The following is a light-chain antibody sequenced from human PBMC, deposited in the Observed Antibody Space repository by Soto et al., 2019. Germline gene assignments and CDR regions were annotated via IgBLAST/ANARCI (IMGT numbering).Light chain of an antibody. J-gene: IGLJ1*01. CDR1: SSDVGGYNY. V-gene: IGLV1-44*01. Sequence: QSALSQPPSASGSPGQSVAISCTVTSSDVGGYNYVSWYQQLPGTAPKLLIYTSNQRPSGVPDRFSGSKSGTSASLAISGLQSEDEADYYCATWDDSLHGYVFGTGTKVTVL. CDR2: TSN. CDR3: ATWDDSLHGYV.